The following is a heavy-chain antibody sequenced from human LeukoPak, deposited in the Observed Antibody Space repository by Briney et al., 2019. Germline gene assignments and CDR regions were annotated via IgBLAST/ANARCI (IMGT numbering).Heavy chain of an antibody. CDR1: GFTVSSNY. V-gene: IGHV3-53*01. CDR3: AAPSEKKVAAAGRFDY. D-gene: IGHD6-13*01. Sequence: GGSLRLSCAASGFTVSSNYMNWVRQAPGKGLEWVSVIYSGGSTYYADSVKGRFTISRDNSKNTLYLQMNSLRAEDTAVYYCAAPSEKKVAAAGRFDYWGQGTLVTVSS. J-gene: IGHJ4*02. CDR2: IYSGGST.